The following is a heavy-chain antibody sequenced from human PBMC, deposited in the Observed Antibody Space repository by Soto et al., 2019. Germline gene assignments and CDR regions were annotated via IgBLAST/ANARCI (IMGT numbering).Heavy chain of an antibody. D-gene: IGHD3-3*01. CDR2: IYYSGST. CDR3: ARAPGGDFWSGYYLGTYYFDY. V-gene: IGHV4-30-4*01. CDR1: GGSISIGDYY. J-gene: IGHJ4*02. Sequence: SETLSLTCTVSGGSISIGDYYWSWIRQPPGKGLEWIGYIYYSGSTYYNPSLKSRVTISVDTSKNQFSLKLSSVTAADTAVYYCARAPGGDFWSGYYLGTYYFDYWGQGTLVTVSS.